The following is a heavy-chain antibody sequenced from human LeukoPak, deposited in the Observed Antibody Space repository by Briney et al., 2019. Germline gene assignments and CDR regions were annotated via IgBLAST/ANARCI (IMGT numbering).Heavy chain of an antibody. Sequence: SETLSLTCDVYGGSCDAYYCSWIRQPPGKGLEWIGEIHPHGIFYYNSSLMSRVTISIDTSKSRFSLRLTSVTAADTAFYFCARGRDRSKAGDLWGQGSLVTVSS. V-gene: IGHV4-34*01. CDR1: GGSCDAYY. CDR2: IHPHGIF. CDR3: ARGRDRSKAGDL. J-gene: IGHJ5*02. D-gene: IGHD5-24*01.